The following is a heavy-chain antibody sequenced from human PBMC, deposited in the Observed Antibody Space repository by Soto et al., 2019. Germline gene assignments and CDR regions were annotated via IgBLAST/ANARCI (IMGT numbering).Heavy chain of an antibody. D-gene: IGHD6-13*01. CDR1: GFTFSSYS. CDR2: ISSSSSTI. J-gene: IGHJ2*01. Sequence: VQLVESGGGLVQPGGSLRLSCAASGFTFSSYSMNWVRQAPGKGLEWVSYISSSSSTIYYADSVKGRFTISRDNAKNSLYLQMNSLRAEDTAVYYCARAARIAAAGSDWYFDLWGRGTLVTVSS. CDR3: ARAARIAAAGSDWYFDL. V-gene: IGHV3-48*01.